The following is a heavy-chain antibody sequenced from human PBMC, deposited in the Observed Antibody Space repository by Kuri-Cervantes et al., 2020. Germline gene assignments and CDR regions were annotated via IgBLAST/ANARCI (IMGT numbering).Heavy chain of an antibody. CDR3: ARPTGSLDAFDI. CDR1: GGSISSYY. D-gene: IGHD3-10*01. J-gene: IGHJ3*02. Sequence: SETLSLTCTVSGGSISSYYWSWIRQPPGKGLEWIGYIYYSGSTYYNPSLKSRVTISVDTSKNQFSLKLSSVTAADTAVYYCARPTGSLDAFDIWGQGTMVTVSS. V-gene: IGHV4-59*08. CDR2: IYYSGST.